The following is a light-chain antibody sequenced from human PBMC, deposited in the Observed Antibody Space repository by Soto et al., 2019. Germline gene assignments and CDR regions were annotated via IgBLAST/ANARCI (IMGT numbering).Light chain of an antibody. CDR2: AAS. Sequence: DINITESPSSLSASVGDRVTITCRASQSISSYLNWYQQKPGKAPKLLIYAASSLQSGVPSRFSGSGSGTDFTLTISSLQPEDFATYYCQQSYSTPWTFGQGTKVDIK. J-gene: IGKJ1*01. CDR1: QSISSY. V-gene: IGKV1-39*01. CDR3: QQSYSTPWT.